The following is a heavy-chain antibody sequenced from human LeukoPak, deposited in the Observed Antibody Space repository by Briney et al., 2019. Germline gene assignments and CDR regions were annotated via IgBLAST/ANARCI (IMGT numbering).Heavy chain of an antibody. CDR1: GGSFSGYY. CDR2: INHSGST. J-gene: IGHJ5*02. Sequence: KSSETLSLTCAVYGGSFSGYYWSWIRQPPGKGLEWIGEINHSGSTNYNPSLKSRVTISVDTSKNQFSLKLSSVTAADTAVYYCARDQGGGATGTAGFDPWGQGTLVTVSS. D-gene: IGHD2-15*01. V-gene: IGHV4-34*01. CDR3: ARDQGGGATGTAGFDP.